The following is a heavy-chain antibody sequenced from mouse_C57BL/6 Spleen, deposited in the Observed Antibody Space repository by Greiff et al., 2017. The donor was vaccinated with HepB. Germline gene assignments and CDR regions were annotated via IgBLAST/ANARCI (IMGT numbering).Heavy chain of an antibody. Sequence: EVKLMESGGGLVKPGGSLKLSCAASGFTFSDYGMHWVRQAPEKGLEWVAYISSGSSTIYYADTVKGRFTISRDNAKNTLFLQVTSLRSEDTAMYYCARGYDGYFDYWGQGTTLTVAS. CDR3: ARGYDGYFDY. V-gene: IGHV5-17*01. CDR1: GFTFSDYG. J-gene: IGHJ2*01. CDR2: ISSGSSTI. D-gene: IGHD2-3*01.